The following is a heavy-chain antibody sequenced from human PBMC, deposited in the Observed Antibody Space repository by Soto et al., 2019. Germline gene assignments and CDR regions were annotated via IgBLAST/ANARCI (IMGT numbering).Heavy chain of an antibody. D-gene: IGHD6-6*01. CDR2: ISGSGGST. Sequence: GGSLRLSCAASGFTFGSYAMSWVRQAPGKGLEWVSAISGSGGSTYYADSVKGRFTISRDNSKTTLYLQMNSLRAEDTAVYYCAKDRVYQSSSSAPFDDWGQGTLVTVSS. CDR3: AKDRVYQSSSSAPFDD. CDR1: GFTFGSYA. V-gene: IGHV3-23*01. J-gene: IGHJ4*02.